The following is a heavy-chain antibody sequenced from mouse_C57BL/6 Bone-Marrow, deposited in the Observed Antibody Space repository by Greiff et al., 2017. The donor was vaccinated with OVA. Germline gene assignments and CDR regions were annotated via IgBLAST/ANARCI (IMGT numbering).Heavy chain of an antibody. CDR1: GFSLSTFGMG. CDR2: IWWDDDK. J-gene: IGHJ4*01. V-gene: IGHV8-8*01. CDR3: ARIAEDIGNYAMDY. Sequence: QVQLKESGPGILQPSQTLSLTCSFSGFSLSTFGMGVGWIRQPSGKGLEWLAPIWWDDDKYYNPALKSRLTISKDTSKNQVFLKIANVDTADTATYYCARIAEDIGNYAMDYWGQGTSVTVSS. D-gene: IGHD2-14*01.